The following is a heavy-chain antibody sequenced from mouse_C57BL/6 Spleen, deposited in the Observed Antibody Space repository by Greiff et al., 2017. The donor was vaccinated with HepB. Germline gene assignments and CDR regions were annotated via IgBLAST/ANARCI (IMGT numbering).Heavy chain of an antibody. CDR3: ARSGAYYKGEFAY. V-gene: IGHV1-52*01. Sequence: QVQLKQPGAELVRPGSSVKLSCKASGYTFTSYWMHWVKQRPIQGLEWIGNIDPSDSETHYNQKFKDKATLTVDKSSSTAYMQLSSLTSEDSAVYYCARSGAYYKGEFAYWGQGTLVTVSA. D-gene: IGHD2-12*01. CDR1: GYTFTSYW. CDR2: IDPSDSET. J-gene: IGHJ3*01.